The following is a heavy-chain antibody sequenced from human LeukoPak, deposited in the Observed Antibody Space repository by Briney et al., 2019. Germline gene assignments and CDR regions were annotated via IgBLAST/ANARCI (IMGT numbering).Heavy chain of an antibody. CDR1: GFAVITKY. CDR3: ATDAIGVAGT. CDR2: IYASGST. D-gene: IGHD6-19*01. Sequence: PGGSLRLSCAASGFAVITKYMSWVRQAPGKGLVWVSIIYASGSTYYADSVKGRFTISRDISKNTLSLQMNSLRAEDTAVYYCATDAIGVAGTWGQGTLVTVPS. J-gene: IGHJ4*02. V-gene: IGHV3-53*01.